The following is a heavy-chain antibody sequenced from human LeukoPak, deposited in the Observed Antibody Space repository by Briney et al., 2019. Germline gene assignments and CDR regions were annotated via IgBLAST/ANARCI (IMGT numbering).Heavy chain of an antibody. CDR1: GYTFTSYG. CDR2: ISAYNGNT. D-gene: IGHD1-26*01. CDR3: ARVQRELLKPDWFDP. J-gene: IGHJ5*02. V-gene: IGHV1-18*01. Sequence: ASVKVSCKASGYTFTSYGISWVRQAPGQGLEWMGWISAYNGNTNYAQMLQDRVTMTTDTSTSTAYMELRSLRSDDTAVYYCARVQRELLKPDWFDPWGQGTLVAVSS.